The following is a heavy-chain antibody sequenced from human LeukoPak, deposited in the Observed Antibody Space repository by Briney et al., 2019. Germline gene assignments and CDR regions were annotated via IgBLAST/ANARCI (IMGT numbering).Heavy chain of an antibody. V-gene: IGHV1-69*05. D-gene: IGHD3-22*01. CDR1: GGTFSSYA. CDR2: IIPIFGTA. Sequence: SVKVSCKASGGTFSSYAISGVRQAPGQGLEWMGRIIPIFGTANYAQKFQGRVTITTDESTSTAYMELSSLRSEDTAVYYCARDTYYYDSSDDYWGQGTLVTVSS. J-gene: IGHJ4*02. CDR3: ARDTYYYDSSDDY.